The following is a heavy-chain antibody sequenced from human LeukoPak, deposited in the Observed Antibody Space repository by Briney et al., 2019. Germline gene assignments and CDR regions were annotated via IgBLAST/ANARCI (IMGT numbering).Heavy chain of an antibody. J-gene: IGHJ1*01. D-gene: IGHD2-15*01. CDR1: GFTFSSYA. Sequence: GGSLRLSCAASGFTFSSYAMSWVRQAPGKGLEWVSGISGSGGSTYYADSVKGRFTIYRDNSKNTLYLQMNSLRAEDTAVYYCAKDSCSGGGCYPGAEYFQHWGRGTLVTVSS. CDR3: AKDSCSGGGCYPGAEYFQH. V-gene: IGHV3-23*01. CDR2: ISGSGGST.